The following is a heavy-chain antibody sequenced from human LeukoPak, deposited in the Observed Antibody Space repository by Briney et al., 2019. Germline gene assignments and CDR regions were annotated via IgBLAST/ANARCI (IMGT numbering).Heavy chain of an antibody. V-gene: IGHV3-23*01. D-gene: IGHD1-26*01. CDR3: AKDPRVGASAAEYFQY. J-gene: IGHJ1*01. CDR2: IRGSGGST. Sequence: PGGSLRLSCAASGFTFSSYAMAWLRQAPGKGLEWVSGIRGSGGSTYYADSVKGRFTISRDNSKNTLYLLMNSLRAEDTAVYYCAKDPRVGASAAEYFQYWGQGTLVTVSS. CDR1: GFTFSSYA.